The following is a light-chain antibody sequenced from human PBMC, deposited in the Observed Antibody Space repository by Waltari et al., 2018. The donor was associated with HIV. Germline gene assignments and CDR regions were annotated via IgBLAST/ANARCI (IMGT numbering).Light chain of an antibody. CDR3: QQYHNWPPFT. CDR1: QSVSSN. V-gene: IGKV3-15*01. J-gene: IGKJ4*01. Sequence: EIVMTQSPGPLSVSPGERATLSCRASQSVSSNLAWYQQKPGQAPRLLIFGASTRATGIPARFSGSGSGTEFTLTISSLQSEDFAVYYCQQYHNWPPFTFGGGTTVEIK. CDR2: GAS.